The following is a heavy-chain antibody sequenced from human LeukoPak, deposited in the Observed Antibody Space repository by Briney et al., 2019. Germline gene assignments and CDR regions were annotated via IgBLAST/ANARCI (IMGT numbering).Heavy chain of an antibody. Sequence: GGSLRLSCAASGFTFSSYWMSWVRQAPGKGLEWVGRIKSKTDGGTTDYAAPVKGRFTISRDDSKNTLYLQMNSLKTEDTAVYYCTTSPTNDDAFDIWGQGTMVTVPS. D-gene: IGHD2-8*01. CDR2: IKSKTDGGTT. CDR1: GFTFSSYW. J-gene: IGHJ3*02. V-gene: IGHV3-15*01. CDR3: TTSPTNDDAFDI.